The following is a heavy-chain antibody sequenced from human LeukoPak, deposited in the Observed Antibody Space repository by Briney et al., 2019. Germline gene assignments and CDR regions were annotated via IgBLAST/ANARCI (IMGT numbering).Heavy chain of an antibody. Sequence: GGSLRLPCAASGFTFSSYEMNWVRQAPGKGLEWVSYISSSGSTIYYADSVKGRFTISRDNAKNSLYLQMNSLRAEDTAVYYCARDACSGGSCYSAYFDYWGQGTLVTVSS. CDR2: ISSSGSTI. CDR3: ARDACSGGSCYSAYFDY. D-gene: IGHD2-15*01. CDR1: GFTFSSYE. V-gene: IGHV3-48*03. J-gene: IGHJ4*02.